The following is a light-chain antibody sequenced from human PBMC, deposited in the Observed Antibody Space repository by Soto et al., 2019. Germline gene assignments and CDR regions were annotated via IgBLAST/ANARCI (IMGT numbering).Light chain of an antibody. CDR3: ISYSSSSTHV. CDR2: EVR. V-gene: IGLV2-14*01. CDR1: SSDIGGYNF. Sequence: QSVLTQPASVSGSPGQSITISCTGTSSDIGGYNFVSWYQQHPGKAPKLLIYEVRHRPSGISNRFSGSKSGNTASLTISGLQAEDEADYYCISYSSSSTHVFGTGTKVTVL. J-gene: IGLJ1*01.